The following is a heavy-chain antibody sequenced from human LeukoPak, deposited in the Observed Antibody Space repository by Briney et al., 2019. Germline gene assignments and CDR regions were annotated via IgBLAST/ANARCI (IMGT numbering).Heavy chain of an antibody. Sequence: GGSLRLSCAASGFTFSSYSMNLIRQAPGKGLEWVSYISSSSSTIYYADSVKGRFTISRDNAKNSLYLQMNSLRAEDTAVYYCARDQYDYGDDDGGSWGQGTLVTVSS. CDR2: ISSSSSTI. CDR1: GFTFSSYS. V-gene: IGHV3-48*01. J-gene: IGHJ5*02. D-gene: IGHD4-17*01. CDR3: ARDQYDYGDDDGGS.